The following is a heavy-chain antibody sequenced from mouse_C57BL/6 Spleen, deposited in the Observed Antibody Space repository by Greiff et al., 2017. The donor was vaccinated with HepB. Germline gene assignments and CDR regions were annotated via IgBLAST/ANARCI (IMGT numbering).Heavy chain of an antibody. V-gene: IGHV5-17*01. CDR1: GFTFSDYG. CDR3: ARPSMDY. CDR2: ISSGSSTI. J-gene: IGHJ4*01. Sequence: EVQLVESGGGLVKPGGSLKLSCSASGFTFSDYGMHWVRQAPEKGLEGVAYISSGSSTIYYADTVKGRFTISRDNAKNTLFLQMTSLRSEDTAMYYCARPSMDYWGQGTSVTVAS.